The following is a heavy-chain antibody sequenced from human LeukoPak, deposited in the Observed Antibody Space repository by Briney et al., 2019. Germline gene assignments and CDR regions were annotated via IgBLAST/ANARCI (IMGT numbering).Heavy chain of an antibody. J-gene: IGHJ5*02. Sequence: PGGSLRLSCAASGFTFSSYWMHWVRQAPGKGLVWVSRINSDGSSTSYADSVKGRFTISRDNAKNTLYLQMNSLRAEDTAVYYCARDRGAYYSGGSCYSRNWFDPWGQGTLVTVSS. CDR3: ARDRGAYYSGGSCYSRNWFDP. V-gene: IGHV3-74*01. CDR1: GFTFSSYW. D-gene: IGHD2-15*01. CDR2: INSDGSST.